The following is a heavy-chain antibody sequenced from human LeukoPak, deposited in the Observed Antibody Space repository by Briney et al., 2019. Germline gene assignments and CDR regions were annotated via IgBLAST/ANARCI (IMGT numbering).Heavy chain of an antibody. Sequence: ASVKVSCKASGYTFTSYDFNWVRQATGQRPEWMGWMSPNSGDTGYAQKFQDRVTMTRNTSISTAYMELSSLRSDDTAVYYCARSLTMYQLLPSLGGEDAFDIWGQGTMVTVSS. CDR3: ARSLTMYQLLPSLGGEDAFDI. CDR1: GYTFTSYD. CDR2: MSPNSGDT. J-gene: IGHJ3*02. D-gene: IGHD2-2*01. V-gene: IGHV1-8*01.